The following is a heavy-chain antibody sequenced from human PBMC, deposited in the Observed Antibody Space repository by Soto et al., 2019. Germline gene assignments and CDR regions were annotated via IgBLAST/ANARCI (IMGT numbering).Heavy chain of an antibody. D-gene: IGHD5-12*01. CDR2: IYYSGSI. Sequence: EKLCDTYTVSGGSISSYYWSWIRQPPGKGLEWIGYIYYSGSIFYNPSLESRVTISVDMSKNQFSLRLSSVTAADTALYYCARDDYRHGYYYGLDVLGQWTTVT. CDR1: GGSISSYY. V-gene: IGHV4-59*01. CDR3: ARDDYRHGYYYGLDV. J-gene: IGHJ6*02.